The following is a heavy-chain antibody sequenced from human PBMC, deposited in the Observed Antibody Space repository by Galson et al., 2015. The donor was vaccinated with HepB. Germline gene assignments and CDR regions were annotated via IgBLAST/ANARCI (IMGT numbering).Heavy chain of an antibody. J-gene: IGHJ6*02. CDR1: GFTFSSYA. Sequence: SLRLSCAASGFTFSSYAMHWVRQAPGKGLEWVAVISYDGSNKYYADSVKGRFTISRDNFKNTLYLQMNSLRAEDTAVYYCARDFRGFGELLYGPEYYGMAVWGQGTTVTVSS. CDR2: ISYDGSNK. CDR3: ARDFRGFGELLYGPEYYGMAV. V-gene: IGHV3-30-3*01. D-gene: IGHD3-10*01.